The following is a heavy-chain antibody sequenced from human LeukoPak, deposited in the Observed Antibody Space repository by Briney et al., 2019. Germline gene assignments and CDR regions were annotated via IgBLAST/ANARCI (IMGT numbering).Heavy chain of an antibody. Sequence: SQTLSLTCTVSGGSISSDDYYWSWIRQPPGKGLEWIGSIYYSGSTYYNPSLKSRVTISVDTSKNQFSLKLSSVTAADTAVYYCARLHPFRNPYYYDSSGLPFQHWGQGTLVTVSS. CDR1: GGSISSDDYY. V-gene: IGHV4-39*01. CDR2: IYYSGST. D-gene: IGHD3-22*01. CDR3: ARLHPFRNPYYYDSSGLPFQH. J-gene: IGHJ1*01.